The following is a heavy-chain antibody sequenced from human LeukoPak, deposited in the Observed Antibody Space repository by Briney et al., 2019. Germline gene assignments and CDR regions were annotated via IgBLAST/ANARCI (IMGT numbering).Heavy chain of an antibody. CDR2: ISSSSTYI. V-gene: IGHV3-21*01. Sequence: PGGSRRFSGAAPGFTFSTYSMNWVRKAPGKGLDWASPISSSSTYIYYADSLKGRFTISRDNAKNSLYLQMNSLRAEDTAVYYCASGYDTLTGYYKYQYWGQGTLVTVSS. CDR3: ASGYDTLTGYYKYQY. CDR1: GFTFSTYS. J-gene: IGHJ4*02. D-gene: IGHD3-9*01.